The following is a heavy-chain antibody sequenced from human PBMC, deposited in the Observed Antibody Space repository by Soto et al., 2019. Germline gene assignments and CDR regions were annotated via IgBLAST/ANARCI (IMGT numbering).Heavy chain of an antibody. CDR3: ARGYRQSGYSSSWVFDY. CDR1: GVSINSGGDY. D-gene: IGHD6-13*01. V-gene: IGHV4-31*03. Sequence: QVQLQESGPGLLKPSQTLSLICTVSGVSINSGGDYWNWIRQHPGKGLARIGYIFYSGSTYYNPFLRSRVTISEDTSENQFSLNLSSVTAADTAVYFCARGYRQSGYSSSWVFDYWGQGTLVNVSS. J-gene: IGHJ4*02. CDR2: IFYSGST.